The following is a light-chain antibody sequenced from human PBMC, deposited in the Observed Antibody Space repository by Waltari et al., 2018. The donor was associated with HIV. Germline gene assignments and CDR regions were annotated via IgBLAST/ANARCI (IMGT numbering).Light chain of an antibody. J-gene: IGKJ4*01. CDR3: QQYEKLPLT. CDR1: QDINKY. Sequence: DIQMTQSQSSLSASVGDRVTITCQASQDINKYLNWYQQRLGKAPKLLIYDASNLQTGVPSRFSGAGSGTDFSFNSSSLQPEDFATYYCQQYEKLPLTFGEGTRVEIK. CDR2: DAS. V-gene: IGKV1-33*01.